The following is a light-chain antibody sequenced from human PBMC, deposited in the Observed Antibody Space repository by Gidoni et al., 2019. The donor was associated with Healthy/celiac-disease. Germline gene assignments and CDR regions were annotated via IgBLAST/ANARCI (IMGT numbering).Light chain of an antibody. Sequence: DIVMTQSPDSLAVSLGERATINCKSSQSVLYSSNNKNYLAWYQQKPGQPPKLLIYWASTRESGVPDRCSGSGSGTDFTLTSSSLQAEDVAVYYCQQYYSTLYTFGQGTKLEIK. J-gene: IGKJ2*01. CDR1: QSVLYSSNNKNY. V-gene: IGKV4-1*01. CDR2: WAS. CDR3: QQYYSTLYT.